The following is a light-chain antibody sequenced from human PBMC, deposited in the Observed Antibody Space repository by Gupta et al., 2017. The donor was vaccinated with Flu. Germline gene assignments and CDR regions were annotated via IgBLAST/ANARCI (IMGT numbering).Light chain of an antibody. CDR1: ALPNQY. CDR2: KDS. V-gene: IGLV3-25*03. CDR3: QSADSSSSYWV. J-gene: IGLJ3*02. Sequence: SYELTQPPSVSVSPGQTARITCSGDALPNQYAYWYQQKPGQAPVLVIYKDSERPSGIPERFSGSSSGTTVTLTNSGVQAEDEADYHCQSADSSSSYWVFGGGTRLTVL.